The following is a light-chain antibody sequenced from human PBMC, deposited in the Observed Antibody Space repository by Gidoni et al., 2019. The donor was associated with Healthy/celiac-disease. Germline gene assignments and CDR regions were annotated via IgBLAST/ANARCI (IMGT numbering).Light chain of an antibody. CDR2: GAS. CDR1: QSVSSN. CDR3: QQYNNWPPSIT. Sequence: EIVMTQSPATLSVSPGERATLSCRASQSVSSNLAWYQQKPGQAPRLLIYGASIRATGIPARFSGSGSGTEFTLTISSLQSEDFAVYYCQQYNNWPPSITFGQETRLEIK. J-gene: IGKJ5*01. V-gene: IGKV3D-15*01.